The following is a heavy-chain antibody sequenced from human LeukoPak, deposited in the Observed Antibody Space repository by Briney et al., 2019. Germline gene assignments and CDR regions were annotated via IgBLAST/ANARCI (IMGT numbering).Heavy chain of an antibody. V-gene: IGHV3-74*03. J-gene: IGHJ4*02. D-gene: IGHD4-23*01. CDR1: GFTFSSYW. CDR2: TNTDGSST. Sequence: PGGSLRLSCAASGFTFSSYWMHWVRQAPGKGLVWVSGTNTDGSSTMYADSVKGRFTISRDNSKNTLYLQMNSLRAEDTAVYYCARAGGVNPVVYFDYWGQGTLVTVSS. CDR3: ARAGGVNPVVYFDY.